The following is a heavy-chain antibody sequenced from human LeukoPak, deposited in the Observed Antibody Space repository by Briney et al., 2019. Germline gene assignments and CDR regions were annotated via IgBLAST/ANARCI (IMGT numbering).Heavy chain of an antibody. CDR2: TSKDGSHT. CDR3: ARGGYSGSYYRFS. J-gene: IGHJ4*02. D-gene: IGHD6-25*01. CDR1: GVTFSDFW. Sequence: GGSLRLSCAASGVTFSDFWVHWVRHVPGKGPEWLSRTSKDGSHTVYADSAQGRFTASRDNTKNTVYLEVTNLRPEDTAVYYCARGGYSGSYYRFSWGQGTPVTVAS. V-gene: IGHV3-74*01.